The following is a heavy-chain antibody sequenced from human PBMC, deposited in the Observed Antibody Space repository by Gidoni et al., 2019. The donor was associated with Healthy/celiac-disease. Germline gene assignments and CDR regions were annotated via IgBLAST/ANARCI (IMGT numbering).Heavy chain of an antibody. V-gene: IGHV4-4*07. Sequence: QVQLQESGPGLVKPSETLSLTCTVSGGSISSYYWSWIRQPAGKRLEWIGRIYTSGSTNYNPSLKSRVTMSVDTSKNQFSLKLSSVTAADTAVYYCARDKGEVEYSSSWNWFDPWGQGTLVTVSS. CDR3: ARDKGEVEYSSSWNWFDP. CDR2: IYTSGST. D-gene: IGHD6-13*01. CDR1: GGSISSYY. J-gene: IGHJ5*02.